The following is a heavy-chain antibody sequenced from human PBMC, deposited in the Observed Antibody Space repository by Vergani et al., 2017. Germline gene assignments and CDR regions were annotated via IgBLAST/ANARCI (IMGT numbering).Heavy chain of an antibody. Sequence: QVQLQESGPGLAKPSETLSLTCTVSGGSISSYYWSWIRQPPGKGLDWIGYIYYSGTTNYNPSLKSRVTISLDTSKNQISLKLTSVTAADTAVYYCARLVGTAGPGWFDPWGQGTLVTVSS. CDR2: IYYSGTT. CDR1: GGSISSYY. J-gene: IGHJ5*02. D-gene: IGHD1-26*01. CDR3: ARLVGTAGPGWFDP. V-gene: IGHV4-59*01.